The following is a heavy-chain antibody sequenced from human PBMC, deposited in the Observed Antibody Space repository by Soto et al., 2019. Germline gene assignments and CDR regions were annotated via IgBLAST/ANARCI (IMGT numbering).Heavy chain of an antibody. CDR1: GFTFNTYW. CDR3: VSLVATIN. D-gene: IGHD5-12*01. J-gene: IGHJ4*02. CDR2: IKEDGSKQ. Sequence: PGGSLRLSCAASGFTFNTYWMTWVRQAPGKGLEWVATIKEDGSKQYYVDSVKGRFTISRDNAKNSMYLQMNSLRAEDTALYYCVSLVATINWGQGTLVTVSS. V-gene: IGHV3-7*03.